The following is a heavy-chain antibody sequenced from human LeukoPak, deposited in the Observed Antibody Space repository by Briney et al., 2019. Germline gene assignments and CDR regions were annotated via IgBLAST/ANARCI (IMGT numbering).Heavy chain of an antibody. CDR3: ARRAGNYYGSGSPHFDY. CDR1: GYSFANYW. D-gene: IGHD3-10*01. J-gene: IGHJ4*02. V-gene: IGHV5-51*01. CDR2: IYPGDSET. Sequence: GESLKISCQGSGYSFANYWIGWVRQMPGKGLEWMGIIYPGDSETRYSPSFQGQVTISADKSISTAYLQWSSLKASDTAMYYCARRAGNYYGSGSPHFDYWGQGTLVTVSS.